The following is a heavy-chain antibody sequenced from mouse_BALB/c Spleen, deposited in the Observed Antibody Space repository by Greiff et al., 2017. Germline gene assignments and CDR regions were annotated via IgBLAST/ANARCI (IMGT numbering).Heavy chain of an antibody. V-gene: IGHV5-12-2*01. CDR2: ISNGGGST. D-gene: IGHD3-2*02. CDR3: ARLGGSGAMDY. Sequence: EVNLVESGGGLVQPGGSLKLSCAASGFTFSSYTMSWVRQTPEKRLEWVAYISNGGGSTYYPDTVKGRFTISRDNAKNTLYLQMSSLKSEDTAMYYCARLGGSGAMDYWGQGTSVTVSS. J-gene: IGHJ4*01. CDR1: GFTFSSYT.